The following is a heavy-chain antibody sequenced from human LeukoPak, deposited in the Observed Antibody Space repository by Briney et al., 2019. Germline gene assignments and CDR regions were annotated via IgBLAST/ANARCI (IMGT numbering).Heavy chain of an antibody. D-gene: IGHD6-19*01. CDR2: IYSGGST. Sequence: PGGSLRLSCAASGFTVSSNYMSWARQAPGKGLEWVSVIYSGGSTYYADSVKGRFTISRDNSKNTLYLQMNSLRAEDTAVYYCAKDLRYSSGWDYWGQGTLVTVSS. J-gene: IGHJ4*02. V-gene: IGHV3-66*01. CDR3: AKDLRYSSGWDY. CDR1: GFTVSSNY.